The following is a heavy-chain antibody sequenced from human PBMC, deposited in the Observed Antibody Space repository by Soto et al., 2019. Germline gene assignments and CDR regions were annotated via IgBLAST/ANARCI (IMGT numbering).Heavy chain of an antibody. J-gene: IGHJ4*02. D-gene: IGHD2-15*01. CDR2: TSFDGNNK. Sequence: QVQLVESGGGVVQPGRSLRLSCAASGFSFSTYVMHWVRQAPGKGLEWLAVTSFDGNNKYYADSVKGRFTISGDNSENTLYLQMNSLRTEDTAVYYCAKDWGRYCSGRTCYLFESWGKGTLVTVSS. CDR3: AKDWGRYCSGRTCYLFES. V-gene: IGHV3-30*18. CDR1: GFSFSTYV.